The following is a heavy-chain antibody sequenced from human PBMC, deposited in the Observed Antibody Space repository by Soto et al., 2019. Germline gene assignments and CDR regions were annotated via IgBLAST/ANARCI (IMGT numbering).Heavy chain of an antibody. CDR1: GGSISSYY. V-gene: IGHV4-59*01. D-gene: IGHD4-17*01. Sequence: PSETLSLTCTVSGGSISSYYWSWIRQPPGKGLEWIGYIYYSGSTNYNPSLKSRVTISVDTSKNQVSLKLNSVTAADTAVYYCARNDHGGNPFFANWGQGTLVTVSS. CDR2: IYYSGST. J-gene: IGHJ4*02. CDR3: ARNDHGGNPFFAN.